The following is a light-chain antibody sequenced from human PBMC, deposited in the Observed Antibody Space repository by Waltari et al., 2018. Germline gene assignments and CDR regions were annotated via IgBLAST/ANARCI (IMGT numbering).Light chain of an antibody. CDR3: QQYYRSRT. J-gene: IGKJ1*01. Sequence: DIVMTQSPDSLAVSLGERATISCRSSQSVLYNSNAKNYLAWYQQKPGQPPRLLIYWASTLESGVPDRFSGSGSGTDFTLTISNLQAEDVAVYYCQQYYRSRTFGQGTKVEIK. CDR2: WAS. V-gene: IGKV4-1*01. CDR1: QSVLYNSNAKNY.